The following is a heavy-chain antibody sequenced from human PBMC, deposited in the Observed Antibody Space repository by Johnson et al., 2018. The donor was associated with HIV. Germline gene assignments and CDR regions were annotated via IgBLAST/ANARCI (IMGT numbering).Heavy chain of an antibody. J-gene: IGHJ3*02. Sequence: VQLVESGGGLVQPGGSLRLSCAASGFTFSSYWMSWVRQAPGKGLEWVAVIGYDGSNKYYADSVKGRFTISRDNSKNTLYLQMNSLRAEDTAVYYCVKGVVGAEDVFDIWGQGTMVTVSS. CDR3: VKGVVGAEDVFDI. V-gene: IGHV3-33*06. CDR1: GFTFSSYW. D-gene: IGHD1-26*01. CDR2: IGYDGSNK.